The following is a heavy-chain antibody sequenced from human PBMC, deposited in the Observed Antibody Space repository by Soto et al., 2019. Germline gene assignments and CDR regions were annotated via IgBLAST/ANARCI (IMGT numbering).Heavy chain of an antibody. J-gene: IGHJ5*02. CDR1: GGTFDNYA. V-gene: IGHV1-69*01. CDR2: IIPIYGTQ. D-gene: IGHD3-16*01. Sequence: QVQLVQSGAEVQKPGSSVRVSCKASGGTFDNYAITWVRQAPGQGLEWVGGIIPIYGTQNYAQSLQGRLSISAEESTGTGYMALSRLRPEETAVDFCARALARDHVWGSYNLWGQGTLVTVSS. CDR3: ARALARDHVWGSYNL.